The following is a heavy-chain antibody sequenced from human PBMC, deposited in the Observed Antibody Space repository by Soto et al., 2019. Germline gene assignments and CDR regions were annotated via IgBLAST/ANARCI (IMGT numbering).Heavy chain of an antibody. CDR2: IYHIGMT. CDR3: VRDLRGKDYDILMGGS. CDR1: GASISSSSW. D-gene: IGHD3-9*01. V-gene: IGHV4-4*02. J-gene: IGHJ5*02. Sequence: QVHLRESGPGLVKPSGTLSLTCIVSGASISSSSWWTWVRQTPGKGLEWIGEIYHIGMTRYSSSLMSRVSMSVDKSENTFSLNLRSVTAADTAIYYCVRDLRGKDYDILMGGSWGRGALVIVSS.